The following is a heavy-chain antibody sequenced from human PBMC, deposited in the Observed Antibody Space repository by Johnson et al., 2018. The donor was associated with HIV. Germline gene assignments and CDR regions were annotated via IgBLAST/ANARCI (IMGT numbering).Heavy chain of an antibody. Sequence: VQLVESGGGLAKPGGSLRLSCAASGFTFTNAWMSWVRQAPGKGLEWVGRIKSKTDGGTTDYAAPVKGRFTISRDDSKNTLYLQMNSLKTEDTAVYYCSTPRPNWGWNAFHIWGQGTMVTVSS. CDR2: IKSKTDGGTT. CDR1: GFTFTNAW. D-gene: IGHD7-27*01. J-gene: IGHJ3*02. V-gene: IGHV3-15*01. CDR3: STPRPNWGWNAFHI.